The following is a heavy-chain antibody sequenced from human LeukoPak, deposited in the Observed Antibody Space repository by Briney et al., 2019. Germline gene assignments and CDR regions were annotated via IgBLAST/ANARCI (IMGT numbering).Heavy chain of an antibody. V-gene: IGHV1-2*02. J-gene: IGHJ4*02. Sequence: ASVKVSCKASGYTFTGYYMHWVRQAPGQGLEWMGWINPNSGGTNFAQKFQGRVTMTRDTSISTVYMELGRLRSEDTAVYYCARDRPPNYFDDWGQGTLVTVSS. CDR2: INPNSGGT. CDR3: ARDRPPNYFDD. CDR1: GYTFTGYY.